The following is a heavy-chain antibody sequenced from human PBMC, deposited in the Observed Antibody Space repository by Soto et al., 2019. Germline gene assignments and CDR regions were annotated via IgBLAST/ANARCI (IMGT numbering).Heavy chain of an antibody. CDR1: GGSISSNGYY. CDR3: ARLPFKDELWTGYYISQTYYYTLDV. Sequence: PSETLSLTCAVSGGSISSNGYYWGWVRQPPGKGLEWIGSMYNTGHTYYNPSLKSRVTMSVDTSKNEVSLDLSSVTAADTAVYYCARLPFKDELWTGYYISQTYYYTLDVWGQGTTVTVSS. D-gene: IGHD3-3*01. CDR2: MYNTGHT. V-gene: IGHV4-39*01. J-gene: IGHJ6*02.